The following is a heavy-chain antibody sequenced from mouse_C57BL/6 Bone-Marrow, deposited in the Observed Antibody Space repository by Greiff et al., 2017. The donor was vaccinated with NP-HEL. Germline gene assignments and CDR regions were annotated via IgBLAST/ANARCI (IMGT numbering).Heavy chain of an antibody. CDR1: GFTFSSYA. Sequence: EVQLVESGEGLVQPGGSLKLSCAASGFTFSSYAMSWVRQTPEKRLEWVAYISSGGDYIYYADTVKGRFTISRDNARNTLYLQMSSLKSEDTAMYYCTRGEDDYDVGYFDYWGQGTTLTVSS. V-gene: IGHV5-9-1*02. J-gene: IGHJ2*01. CDR2: ISSGGDYI. D-gene: IGHD2-4*01. CDR3: TRGEDDYDVGYFDY.